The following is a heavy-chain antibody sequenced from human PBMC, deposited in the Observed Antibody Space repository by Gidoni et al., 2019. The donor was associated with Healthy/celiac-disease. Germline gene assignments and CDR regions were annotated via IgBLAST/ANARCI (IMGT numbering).Heavy chain of an antibody. CDR3: AKNFDYYDSSGYIDY. J-gene: IGHJ4*02. V-gene: IGHV3-30*18. CDR1: GFTFSSYG. CDR2: ISYDGSNK. D-gene: IGHD3-22*01. Sequence: QVQLVESGGGVVQPGRSLRLSCAASGFTFSSYGMHWVRQAPGKGLEWVAVISYDGSNKYYADSVKGRFTISRDNSKNTLYLQMNSLRAEDTAVYYCAKNFDYYDSSGYIDYWGQGTLVTVSS.